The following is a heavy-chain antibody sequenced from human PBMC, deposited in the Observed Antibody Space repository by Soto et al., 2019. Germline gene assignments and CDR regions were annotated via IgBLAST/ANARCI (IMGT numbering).Heavy chain of an antibody. J-gene: IGHJ4*02. V-gene: IGHV4-34*01. CDR3: ARGARYCSSTSCYRPLDY. Sequence: QVQLQQWGAGLLKPSETLSLTCAVYGGSFSGYYWSWIRQPPGKGLEWIGEINHSGSTNYNPSLKSRVTISVDTSKNQFSLKLSSVTAADTAVYYCARGARYCSSTSCYRPLDYWGQGTLVTVSS. CDR2: INHSGST. D-gene: IGHD2-2*01. CDR1: GGSFSGYY.